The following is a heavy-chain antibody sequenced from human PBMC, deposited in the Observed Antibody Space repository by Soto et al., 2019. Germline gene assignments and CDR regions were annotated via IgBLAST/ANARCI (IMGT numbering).Heavy chain of an antibody. J-gene: IGHJ4*02. V-gene: IGHV3-30*18. CDR2: ISYDGSEK. CDR3: VKERTGTWDFDY. D-gene: IGHD1-26*01. CDR1: GFTFSSLG. Sequence: QVQLVESGGGVVQPGRSLRLSCAASGFTFSSLGMHWVRQAPGKGLEWVAVISYDGSEKYYADSVKGRFTISRDNSKNTLSLQMNGVRAEETAVYYCVKERTGTWDFDYWGQGTLVTVSS.